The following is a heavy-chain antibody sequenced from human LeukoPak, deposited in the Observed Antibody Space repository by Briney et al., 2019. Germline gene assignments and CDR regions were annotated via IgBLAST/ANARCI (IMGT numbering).Heavy chain of an antibody. V-gene: IGHV3-21*01. Sequence: PGGSLRLSCAASGFTFSSYGMSWVRQAPGKGLEWVSSISGSSSYIYYADSVKGRFTIPRDNAKKSLYLQMSSLRAEDTAVYYCAFYYYYGMDVWGQGTTVTVSS. J-gene: IGHJ6*02. CDR1: GFTFSSYG. CDR3: AFYYYYGMDV. CDR2: ISGSSSYI.